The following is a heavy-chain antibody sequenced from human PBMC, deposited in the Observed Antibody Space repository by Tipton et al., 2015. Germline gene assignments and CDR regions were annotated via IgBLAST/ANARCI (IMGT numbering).Heavy chain of an antibody. D-gene: IGHD2-21*02. J-gene: IGHJ4*02. CDR1: GYSISSSYY. CDR3: ASPSLPHDRGDYYFQS. CDR2: LYFSGST. V-gene: IGHV4-38-2*01. Sequence: TLFLTCDVSGYSISSSYYWAWIRQPPGKGLEWIGSLYFSGSTYYNPSLKSRVTISIDRFKNQFSLKLSSVTAADTAVYYCASPSLPHDRGDYYFQSWGQGSLVTVSS.